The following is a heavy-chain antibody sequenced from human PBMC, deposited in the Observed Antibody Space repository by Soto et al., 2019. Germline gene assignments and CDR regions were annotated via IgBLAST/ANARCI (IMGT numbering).Heavy chain of an antibody. CDR1: GFTFNTFV. V-gene: IGHV3-23*01. CDR2: ISGSGVTT. J-gene: IGHJ4*02. Sequence: GGSLTLSCAASGFTFNTFVMTWVRQAPGKGLEWVSSISGSGVTTHYADSVKGRFTISRDNSKNTLHLQMSTLRAEDTAVYFCARTSSYDFWSGFLYWGQGILVTVS. D-gene: IGHD3-3*01. CDR3: ARTSSYDFWSGFLY.